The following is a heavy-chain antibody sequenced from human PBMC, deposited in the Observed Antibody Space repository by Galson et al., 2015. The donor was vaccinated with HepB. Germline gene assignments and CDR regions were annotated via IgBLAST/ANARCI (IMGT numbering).Heavy chain of an antibody. CDR1: GYTFTNYG. V-gene: IGHV1-18*04. J-gene: IGHJ4*02. Sequence: SVKVSCKASGYTFTNYGISWVRHAPGQGLECMGWISGYNGDTKYTQSLQGRVTLTTDTSTNTAYMELRSLRSDDTAVYYCTRAGHQLICSYQQLSDNWGQGTLVTVSS. CDR2: ISGYNGDT. D-gene: IGHD2-2*01. CDR3: TRAGHQLICSYQQLSDN.